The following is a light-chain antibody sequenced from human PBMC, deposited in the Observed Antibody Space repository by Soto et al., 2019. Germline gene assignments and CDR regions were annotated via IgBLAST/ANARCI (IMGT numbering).Light chain of an antibody. J-gene: IGLJ2*01. CDR1: TSNTGNNY. CDR3: GTWDSSLNIGT. V-gene: IGLV1-51*01. Sequence: QSLLTQPPSVSAAPGQRVTVSCSGTTSNTGNNYVSWYRQLPGTAPKLLIYDDNKRPSGIPDRISASKSGTSATLVISGLQPGDEADYYCGTWDSSLNIGTFGGGTKVTVL. CDR2: DDN.